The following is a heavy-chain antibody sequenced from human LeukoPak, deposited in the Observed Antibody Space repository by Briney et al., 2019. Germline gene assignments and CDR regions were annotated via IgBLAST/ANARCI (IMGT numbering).Heavy chain of an antibody. D-gene: IGHD2-15*01. J-gene: IGHJ4*02. V-gene: IGHV3-21*01. CDR2: ISPSNVYI. CDR1: GFSFSDYT. Sequence: GGSLRLSCAASGFSFSDYTINWVRQAPGKGLEWVSPISPSNVYIYYADSVKGRFTISRDNAKKSLYLQMNSLRAEDTALYYCARGRGCSSVSCYPDYWGQGTLVTVSS. CDR3: ARGRGCSSVSCYPDY.